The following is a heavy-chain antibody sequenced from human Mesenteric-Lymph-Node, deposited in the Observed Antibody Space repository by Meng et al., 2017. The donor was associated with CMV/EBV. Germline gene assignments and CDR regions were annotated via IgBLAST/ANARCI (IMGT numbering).Heavy chain of an antibody. D-gene: IGHD3-9*01. CDR1: GVSVSCYY. J-gene: IGHJ4*02. CDR3: ARGSSYDILTGYFDY. CDR2: INHSGST. Sequence: QGQLRMSVAGLLKPSERLSVTLAVDGVSVSCYYWNWIRQSPEKGLERIGEINHSGSTTYNPSFTSRIIISVDTSTSQISLNMSSVTAADTAVYYCARGSSYDILTGYFDYWGQGALVTVSS. V-gene: IGHV4-34*01.